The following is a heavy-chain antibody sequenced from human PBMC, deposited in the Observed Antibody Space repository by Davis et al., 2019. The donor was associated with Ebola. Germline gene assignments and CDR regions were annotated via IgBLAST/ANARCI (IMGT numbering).Heavy chain of an antibody. CDR1: GFTFSSYA. CDR2: ISGSGGST. V-gene: IGHV3-23*01. J-gene: IGHJ5*02. D-gene: IGHD6-19*01. CDR3: AIGRGWVMTS. Sequence: GGSLRLSCAASGFTFSSYAMSWVRQAPGKGLEWVSAISGSGGSTYYADSVKGRFTISRDNSKNSLYLQMNNVRVEDTAIYFCAIGRGWVMTSWGQGTLVTVAS.